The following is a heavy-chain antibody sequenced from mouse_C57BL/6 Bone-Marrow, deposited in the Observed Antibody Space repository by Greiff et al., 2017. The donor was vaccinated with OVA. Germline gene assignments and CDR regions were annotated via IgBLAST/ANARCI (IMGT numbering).Heavy chain of an antibody. CDR3: ARWGSYFGY. J-gene: IGHJ2*01. CDR2: IYPSDSET. Sequence: VQLQQPGAELVRPGASVKLSCKASGYTFTSYWMDWVKQRPGQGLEWIGNIYPSDSETHYNQKFKDKATLTVDKSSSTAYMQLSSLTSEDSAVYYCARWGSYFGYWGQGTTLTVSS. V-gene: IGHV1-61*01. CDR1: GYTFTSYW.